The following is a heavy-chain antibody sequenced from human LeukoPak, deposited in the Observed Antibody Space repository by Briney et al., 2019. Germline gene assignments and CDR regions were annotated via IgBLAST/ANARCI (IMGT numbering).Heavy chain of an antibody. J-gene: IGHJ4*02. CDR1: GYTFTSYG. V-gene: IGHV1-18*01. Sequence: ASVKVSCKASGYTFTSYGISWVRQAPGQGLEWMGWISAYNGNTNYAQKLQGRVTMTTDTSASTAYMELRSLRSDDTAVYHCARNSDSSGLFDYWGQGTLVTVSS. D-gene: IGHD3-22*01. CDR3: ARNSDSSGLFDY. CDR2: ISAYNGNT.